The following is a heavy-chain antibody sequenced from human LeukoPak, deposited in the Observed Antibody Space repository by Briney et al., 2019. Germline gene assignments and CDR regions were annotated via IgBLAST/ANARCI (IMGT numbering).Heavy chain of an antibody. V-gene: IGHV3-74*01. D-gene: IGHD1-20*01. CDR2: INTDGSST. J-gene: IGHJ4*02. Sequence: GGSLRLSRAASGFTFSSYWMHWVRQAPGKGLVWVSRINTDGSSTSYADSVKGRFTISRDNAKNTLYLQMNSLRAEDTAVYYCARAISLITGSMAPDYWGQGTLVTVSS. CDR1: GFTFSSYW. CDR3: ARAISLITGSMAPDY.